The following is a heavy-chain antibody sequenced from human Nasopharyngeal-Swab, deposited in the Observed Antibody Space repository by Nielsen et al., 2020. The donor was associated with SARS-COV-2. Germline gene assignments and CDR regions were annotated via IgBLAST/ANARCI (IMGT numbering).Heavy chain of an antibody. V-gene: IGHV3-30*03. J-gene: IGHJ6*02. D-gene: IGHD2-15*01. CDR2: ISNDGSNK. Sequence: WIRQPPGKGLEWVAVISNDGSNKYYADSVKGRFTISRDNSKNTLYLQMNSLRAEDTAVYYCARDGLDCSGGSCYSRAYYYYGMDVWGQGTTVTVSS. CDR3: ARDGLDCSGGSCYSRAYYYYGMDV.